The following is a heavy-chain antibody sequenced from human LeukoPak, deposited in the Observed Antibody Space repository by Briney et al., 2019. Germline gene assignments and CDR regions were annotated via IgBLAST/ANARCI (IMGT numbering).Heavy chain of an antibody. CDR3: ARGGGDGSTYDY. D-gene: IGHD5-24*01. J-gene: IGHJ4*02. V-gene: IGHV3-74*01. CDR1: GFTFSSYW. CDR2: INSDESNT. Sequence: GGSLRLSCAASGFTFSSYWMHWVRQAPGKGLVWVSRINSDESNTNYADSVKGRFTISRDNAKNTLYLQMNSLRAEDTAVYYCARGGGDGSTYDYWGQGTLVTVSS.